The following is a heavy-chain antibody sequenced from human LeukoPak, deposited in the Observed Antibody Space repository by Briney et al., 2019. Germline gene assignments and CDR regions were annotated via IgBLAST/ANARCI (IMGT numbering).Heavy chain of an antibody. CDR2: IYYSGST. V-gene: IGHV4-59*01. D-gene: IGHD3-16*01. CDR3: ARESWRGYFDY. Sequence: SETLSLTCTVSGGSISSYYWCWIRQPPGNGLEWIGYIYYSGSTNYNPSLKSRVTISVDTSKNQFSLKLSSVTAADTAVYYCARESWRGYFDYWGQRTLVTVSS. CDR1: GGSISSYY. J-gene: IGHJ4*02.